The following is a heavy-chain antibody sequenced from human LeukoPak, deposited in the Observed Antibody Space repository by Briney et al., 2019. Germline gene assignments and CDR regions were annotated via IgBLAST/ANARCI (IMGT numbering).Heavy chain of an antibody. D-gene: IGHD3-10*01. Sequence: GGSLRLSCAASGFTFSSYGMHWVRQAPGKGLEWVAFIRYDGSNKYYADSVKGRFTISRDNSKNTLYLQMNSLRAEDTAVYYCAKDKAKSFEVRGVIQYWGQGTLVTVSS. V-gene: IGHV3-30*02. J-gene: IGHJ4*02. CDR3: AKDKAKSFEVRGVIQY. CDR2: IRYDGSNK. CDR1: GFTFSSYG.